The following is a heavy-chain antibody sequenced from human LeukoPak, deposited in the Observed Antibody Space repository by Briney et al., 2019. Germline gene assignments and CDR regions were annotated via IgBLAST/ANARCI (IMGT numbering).Heavy chain of an antibody. CDR1: GGSIGPNY. J-gene: IGHJ4*02. CDR2: THYRGST. D-gene: IGHD5-12*01. V-gene: IGHV4-59*01. Sequence: PSETLSLTCTVSGGSIGPNYCSWIRQPPGKGLEWIGYTHYRGSTNYNPSLKSRVTVSADTSKNQFSLKLTSVTAADTAVYYCMRGGSGSDFDYWGQGTLVTVSS. CDR3: MRGGSGSDFDY.